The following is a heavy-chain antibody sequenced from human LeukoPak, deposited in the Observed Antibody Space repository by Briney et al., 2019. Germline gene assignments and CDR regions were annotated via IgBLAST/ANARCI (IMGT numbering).Heavy chain of an antibody. CDR2: IYYSGST. J-gene: IGHJ4*02. D-gene: IGHD2-21*01. V-gene: IGHV4-39*07. CDR3: ARGLRAIV. CDR1: GGSISSSSYY. Sequence: SETLSLTCTVSGGSISSSSYYWGWIRQPPGKGLKWIGSIYYSGSTYYNPSLKSRVTISLDTSKNQLSLRLSSVTAADTAVYYCARGLRAIVWGQGTLVTVSS.